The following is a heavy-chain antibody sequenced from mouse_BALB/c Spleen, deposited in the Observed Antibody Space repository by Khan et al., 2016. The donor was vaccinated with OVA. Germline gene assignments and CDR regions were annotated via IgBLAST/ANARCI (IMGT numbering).Heavy chain of an antibody. CDR3: ARAYYGNYREAMDY. Sequence: VKLEVSGPGLVAPSQSLSITCTVSGFSLTGYGVNWVRQPPGKGLEWLGMIWGDGSTDYNSALKSRLNLSKDNSKSQVFLKMNSLQTDDTARYYCARAYYGNYREAMDYWGQGTSVTVSS. CDR2: IWGDGST. CDR1: GFSLTGYG. D-gene: IGHD2-10*01. J-gene: IGHJ4*01. V-gene: IGHV2-6-7*01.